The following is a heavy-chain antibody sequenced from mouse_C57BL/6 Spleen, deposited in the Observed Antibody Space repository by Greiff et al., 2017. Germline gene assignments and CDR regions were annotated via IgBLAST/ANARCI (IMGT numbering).Heavy chain of an antibody. CDR1: GFTFSNYW. V-gene: IGHV6-3*01. Sequence: EVKVEESGGGLVQPGGSMKLSCVASGFTFSNYWMNWVRQSPEKGLEWVAQIRLKSDNYATHYAESVKGRFTISRDDSKSSVYLQMNNLRAEDTGIYYCTSFWAWFAYWGQGTLVTVSA. CDR3: TSFWAWFAY. D-gene: IGHD4-1*01. CDR2: IRLKSDNYAT. J-gene: IGHJ3*01.